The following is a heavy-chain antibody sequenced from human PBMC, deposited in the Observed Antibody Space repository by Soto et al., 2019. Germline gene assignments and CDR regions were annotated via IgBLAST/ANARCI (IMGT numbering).Heavy chain of an antibody. CDR2: INHSGST. CDR3: ARGVAAVAGPPYFDY. J-gene: IGHJ4*02. D-gene: IGHD6-19*01. Sequence: QVPLQQWGAGLLKPSETLSLTCAVYGGSFSGYYWSWIRQPPGKGLEWIGEINHSGSTNYNPSLKSRVTISVDTSKNQFSLKLSSVTAADTAVYYCARGVAAVAGPPYFDYWGQGTLVTVSS. CDR1: GGSFSGYY. V-gene: IGHV4-34*01.